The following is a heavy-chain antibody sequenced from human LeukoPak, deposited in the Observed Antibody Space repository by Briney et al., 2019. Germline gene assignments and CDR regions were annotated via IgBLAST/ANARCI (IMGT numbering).Heavy chain of an antibody. CDR2: IKSISAGGTT. CDR1: GFSFTDAW. J-gene: IGHJ4*01. V-gene: IGHV3-15*01. CDR3: VTPPD. Sequence: PGGSLRLSCAASGFSFTDAWMAWVRQAPGKGPEWVGRIKSISAGGTTDYAAPVKGRFTISRGDSKNTLYLQMNSLKTEDTATYYCVTPPDWGPGTLVTVSS.